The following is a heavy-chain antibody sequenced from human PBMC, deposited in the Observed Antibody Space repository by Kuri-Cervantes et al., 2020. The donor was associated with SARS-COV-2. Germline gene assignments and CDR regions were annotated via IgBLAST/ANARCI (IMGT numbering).Heavy chain of an antibody. CDR1: GGSISSYY. Sequence: ESLKISCTVSGGSISSYYWSWIRQPPGKGLEWIGEINHSGSTNYNPSLKSRVTISVDTSKNQFSLKLSSVTAADTAVYYCARGAAAPLYNWFDPWGQGTLVTVSS. J-gene: IGHJ5*02. D-gene: IGHD6-13*01. CDR3: ARGAAAPLYNWFDP. V-gene: IGHV4-34*01. CDR2: INHSGST.